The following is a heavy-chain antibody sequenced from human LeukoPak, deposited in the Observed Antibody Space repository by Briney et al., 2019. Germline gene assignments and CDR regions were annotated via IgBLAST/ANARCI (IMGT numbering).Heavy chain of an antibody. CDR3: ARDAPQVPAAGVLAS. CDR2: IYSRGDT. Sequence: GGSLRLSCAASGFTVSDNYMSWVRQAPGKGLEWVSVIYSRGDTYYADYVEGRFTISKDNSKNTLFLQMNSLRVEDTAIYYCARDAPQVPAAGVLASWGQGSLVTVSS. V-gene: IGHV3-53*01. J-gene: IGHJ5*02. CDR1: GFTVSDNY. D-gene: IGHD6-13*01.